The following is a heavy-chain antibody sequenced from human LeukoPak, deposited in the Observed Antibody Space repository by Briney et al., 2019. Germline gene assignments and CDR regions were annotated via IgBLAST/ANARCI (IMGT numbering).Heavy chain of an antibody. D-gene: IGHD3-22*01. Sequence: PGGSLRLSCAASGFTFTSYEMNWVRQAPGKGVEGVSYISCSVITIYYADSVKGRFTISRDNAKNSLYLQMNSLRVEDTAVYYCARDRLNSSGSYWGQGTLVAVS. CDR3: ARDRLNSSGSY. CDR2: ISCSVITI. V-gene: IGHV3-48*03. CDR1: GFTFTSYE. J-gene: IGHJ4*02.